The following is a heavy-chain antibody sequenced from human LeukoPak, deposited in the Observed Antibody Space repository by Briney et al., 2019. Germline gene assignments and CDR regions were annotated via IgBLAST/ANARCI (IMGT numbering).Heavy chain of an antibody. CDR1: GFTFSNYE. Sequence: PGGSLRLSCAASGFTFSNYEMKWVRQAPGKGLEWISYIGSSGSPKYYADSVKGRFTISRDNAKNSLYLQMNSLRAEDTAVYYCARDPLGYCSGGSCDWFDPWGQGTLVTVSS. V-gene: IGHV3-48*03. D-gene: IGHD2-15*01. CDR2: IGSSGSPK. J-gene: IGHJ5*02. CDR3: ARDPLGYCSGGSCDWFDP.